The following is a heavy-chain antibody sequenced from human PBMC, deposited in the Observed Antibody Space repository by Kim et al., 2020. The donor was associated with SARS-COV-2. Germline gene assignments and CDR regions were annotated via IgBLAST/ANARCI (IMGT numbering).Heavy chain of an antibody. J-gene: IGHJ5*02. CDR2: ISAYNGNT. V-gene: IGHV1-18*01. CDR3: ARVAPGIAAAGIGRAHYNWFDP. D-gene: IGHD6-13*01. Sequence: ASVKVSCKASGYTFTNYGISWVRQAPGQGLEWMGWISAYNGNTNYAQKLQGRVTMTTDTSTSTAYMELRSLRSDDTAVYYCARVAPGIAAAGIGRAHYNWFDPWGQGTLVTVSS. CDR1: GYTFTNYG.